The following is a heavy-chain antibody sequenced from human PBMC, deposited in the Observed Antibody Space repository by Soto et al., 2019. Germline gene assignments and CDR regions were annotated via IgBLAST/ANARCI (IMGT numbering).Heavy chain of an antibody. CDR2: INPNSGGT. CDR3: ARDTRPGIRLYGMDV. Sequence: ALVKVSCKASGYTFTGYYMHWVRQAPGQGLEWMGWINPNSGGTNYAQKFQGWVTMTRDTSISTAYMELSRLRSDDTAVYYCARDTRPGIRLYGMDVWGQGTTVTVSS. CDR1: GYTFTGYY. D-gene: IGHD2-15*01. J-gene: IGHJ6*02. V-gene: IGHV1-2*04.